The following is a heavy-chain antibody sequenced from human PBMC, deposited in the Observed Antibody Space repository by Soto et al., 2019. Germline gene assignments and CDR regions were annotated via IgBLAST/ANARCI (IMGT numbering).Heavy chain of an antibody. CDR1: GFTFSSYS. D-gene: IGHD1-26*01. CDR3: ASPPYSGSYINAFDI. J-gene: IGHJ3*02. Sequence: GSLRLSCAASGFTFSSYSMNWVRQAPGKGLEWVSSISSSSSYIYYADSVKGRFTISRDNAKNSLYLQMNSLRAEDTAVYYCASPPYSGSYINAFDIWGQGTMVTVSS. V-gene: IGHV3-21*01. CDR2: ISSSSSYI.